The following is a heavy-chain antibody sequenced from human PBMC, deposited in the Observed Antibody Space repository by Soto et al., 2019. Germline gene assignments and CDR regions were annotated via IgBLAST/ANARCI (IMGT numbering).Heavy chain of an antibody. V-gene: IGHV5-51*01. CDR3: ARLAGYYDSSGPDASDY. CDR2: IYPGDSDT. J-gene: IGHJ4*03. D-gene: IGHD3-22*01. Sequence: PGESLKISCKGSGYSFTSYWIAWVRQMPGKGLEWMGIIYPGDSDTRYSPSFQGQVTISADKSISTAYLQWSSLKASDTAMYYCARLAGYYDSSGPDASDYWGQGTTVTVSS. CDR1: GYSFTSYW.